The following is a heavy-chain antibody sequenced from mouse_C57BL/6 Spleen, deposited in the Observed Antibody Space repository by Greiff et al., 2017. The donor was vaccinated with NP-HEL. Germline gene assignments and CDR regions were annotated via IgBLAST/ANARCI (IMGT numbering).Heavy chain of an antibody. CDR2: IDPSDSYT. Sequence: VQLQQPGAELVMPGASVKLSCKASGYTFTSYWMHWVKQRPGQGLEWIGEIDPSDSYTNYNQKFKGKSTLTVDKSSSTAYMQLSSLTSEDSAVYYCASGGYDYLDYWGQGTTLTVSS. V-gene: IGHV1-69*01. CDR3: ASGGYDYLDY. D-gene: IGHD2-3*01. CDR1: GYTFTSYW. J-gene: IGHJ2*01.